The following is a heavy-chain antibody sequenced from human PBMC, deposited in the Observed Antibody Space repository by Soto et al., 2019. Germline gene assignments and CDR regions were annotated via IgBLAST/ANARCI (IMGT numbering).Heavy chain of an antibody. CDR3: AIDRSSLPIVVVPAAIPSALKDY. V-gene: IGHV3-23*01. CDR1: GFTFSSYA. J-gene: IGHJ4*02. D-gene: IGHD2-2*02. CDR2: ISGSGGST. Sequence: PGGSLRLSCAASGFTFSSYAMSWVRQAPGKGLEWVSAISGSGGSTYYADSVKGRFTISRDNSKNTLYLQMNSLRAEDTAVYYCAIDRSSLPIVVVPAAIPSALKDYWGQGILVTVSS.